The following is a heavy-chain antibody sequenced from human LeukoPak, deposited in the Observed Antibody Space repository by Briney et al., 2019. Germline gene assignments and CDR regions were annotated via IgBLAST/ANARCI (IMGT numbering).Heavy chain of an antibody. J-gene: IGHJ4*02. CDR2: ISYDGSNK. CDR1: GFTFSSYW. V-gene: IGHV3-30*18. Sequence: GGSLRLSCAASGFTFSSYWMHWVRQAPGKGLEWVAVISYDGSNKYYADSVKGRFTISRDNSKNTLYLQMNSLRAEDTAVYYCAKDPRLRNYWGQGTLVTVSS. CDR3: AKDPRLRNY.